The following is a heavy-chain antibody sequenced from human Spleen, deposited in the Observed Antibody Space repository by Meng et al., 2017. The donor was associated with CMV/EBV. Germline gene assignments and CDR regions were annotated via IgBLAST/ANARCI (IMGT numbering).Heavy chain of an antibody. CDR2: TVPMFGIV. J-gene: IGHJ3*02. D-gene: IGHD3-10*01. Sequence: SVKVSCKASGGTFTSYGVSWVRQPPGQGLEWMGGTVPMFGIVNYAQKLQGRVTISADKSTSTAYMELSLESDDTAVYYCARTMGSGSYSGFDIWGQGTKVTVSS. V-gene: IGHV1-69*10. CDR1: GGTFTSYG. CDR3: ARTMGSGSYSGFDI.